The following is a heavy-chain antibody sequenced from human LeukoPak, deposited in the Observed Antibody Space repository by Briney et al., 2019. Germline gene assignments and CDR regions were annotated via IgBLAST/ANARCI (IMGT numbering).Heavy chain of an antibody. CDR2: IIPHVGSP. J-gene: IGHJ1*01. Sequence: SVKVSCKTFGDTFSYHSISWVRQAPGQGLQWLGGIIPHVGSPRYTERLQDRITITADESTTTAYLELSSLRSDDTAVYYCARGGLVYDFSTGYYAPGLEYFHHWGQGSLVIVSS. D-gene: IGHD3/OR15-3a*01. V-gene: IGHV1-69*13. CDR3: ARGGLVYDFSTGYYAPGLEYFHH. CDR1: GDTFSYHS.